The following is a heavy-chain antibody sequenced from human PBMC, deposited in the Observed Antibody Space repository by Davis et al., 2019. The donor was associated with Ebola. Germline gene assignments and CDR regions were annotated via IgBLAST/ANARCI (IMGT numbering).Heavy chain of an antibody. J-gene: IGHJ5*02. V-gene: IGHV3-30*02. D-gene: IGHD3-9*01. CDR1: GFTFSSYG. CDR3: ARVQNYFNWFDP. CDR2: IRYDGSNK. Sequence: GGSLRLSCAASGFTFSSYGMHWVRQAPGKGLEWVAFIRYDGSNKYYADSVKGRFTISRDNSKNTLYLQMNSLRAEDTAVYYCARVQNYFNWFDPWGQGTLVTVSS.